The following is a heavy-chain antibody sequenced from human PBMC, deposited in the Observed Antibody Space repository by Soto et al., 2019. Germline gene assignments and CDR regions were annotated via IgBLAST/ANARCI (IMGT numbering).Heavy chain of an antibody. V-gene: IGHV1-2*04. CDR3: ARDGGSRYYGLAV. CDR1: GYTFTGYY. J-gene: IGHJ6*02. CDR2: INPNSGGT. Sequence: GASVKVSCKASGYTFTGYYMRWVRQAPGQGLEWMGWINPNSGGTNYAQKFQGWVTMTRDTSISTAYMELSRLRSDDTAVYYFARDGGSRYYGLAVCGQGTTVPGSS. D-gene: IGHD3-10*01.